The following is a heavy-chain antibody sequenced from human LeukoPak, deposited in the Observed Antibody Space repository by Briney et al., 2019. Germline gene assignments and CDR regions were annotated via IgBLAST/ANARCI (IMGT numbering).Heavy chain of an antibody. V-gene: IGHV3-23*01. D-gene: IGHD3-16*01. CDR1: GFTFSSYA. J-gene: IGHJ3*02. CDR2: ISGSGGST. CDR3: AKGSSRGGGDGDAFDI. Sequence: GESLRLSCAASGFTFSSYAMSWVRQAPGKGLEWVSAISGSGGSTYYADSVKGRFTISRDNSKNTLYLQMNSLRAEDTAVYYCAKGSSRGGGDGDAFDIWGQGTMVTVSS.